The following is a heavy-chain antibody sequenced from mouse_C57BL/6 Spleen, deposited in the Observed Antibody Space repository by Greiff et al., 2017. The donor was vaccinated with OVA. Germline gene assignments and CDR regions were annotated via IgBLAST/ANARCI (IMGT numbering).Heavy chain of an antibody. CDR3: ARGGIWGPFAY. CDR2: INPSTGGT. V-gene: IGHV1-42*01. D-gene: IGHD4-1*01. CDR1: GYSFTGYY. Sequence: EVQLQQSGPELVKPGASVKISCKASGYSFTGYYMNWVKQSPEKSLEWIGEINPSTGGTTYNQKFKAKATLTVDKSSSTAYMQLKSLTSEDSAVYYCARGGIWGPFAYWGQGTLVTVSA. J-gene: IGHJ3*01.